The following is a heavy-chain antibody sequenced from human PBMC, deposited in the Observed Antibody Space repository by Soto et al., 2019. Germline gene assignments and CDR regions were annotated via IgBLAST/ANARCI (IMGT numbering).Heavy chain of an antibody. V-gene: IGHV1-18*04. J-gene: IGHJ4*02. D-gene: IGHD5-18*01. CDR1: GYSFVSHG. CDR2: IGPYKGGT. Sequence: QIQLVQSGPDVKKPGASVRLSCKASGYSFVSHGIRWVRQAPGQGLEWMAWIGPYKGGTKYAQRLQGRLTVTTDTHQTSVYMDLLKLGPDDTAVYDGARDVQQWWEYATGGFDYWCQGTLVVVSA. CDR3: ARDVQQWWEYATGGFDY.